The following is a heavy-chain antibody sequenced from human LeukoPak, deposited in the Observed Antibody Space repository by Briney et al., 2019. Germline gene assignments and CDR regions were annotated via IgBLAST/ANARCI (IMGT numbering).Heavy chain of an antibody. V-gene: IGHV4-61*02. Sequence: SETLSLTCTVSGGSISSGDYYWSWIRQPAGKGLEWIGRIYTSGSTNYNPSLKSRVTISVDTSKNQFSLKLSSVTAADTAVYYCARGLVWGLEAYYFDYWGQGTLVTVSS. D-gene: IGHD2-21*01. J-gene: IGHJ4*02. CDR3: ARGLVWGLEAYYFDY. CDR1: GGSISSGDYY. CDR2: IYTSGST.